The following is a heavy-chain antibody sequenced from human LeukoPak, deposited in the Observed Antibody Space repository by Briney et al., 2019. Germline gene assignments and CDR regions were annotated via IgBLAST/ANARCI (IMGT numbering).Heavy chain of an antibody. D-gene: IGHD3-10*01. CDR1: GFTFSGYA. Sequence: GGSLRLSCAASGFTFSGYAMHWVRQAPGKGLEWVAVISYDGSNEYYADSVKGRFTISRDNSKNTLYLQMNSLSVQDTAVYYCARVGYYASGPFSYFDYWGQGTLVTVSS. V-gene: IGHV3-30-3*01. CDR3: ARVGYYASGPFSYFDY. CDR2: ISYDGSNE. J-gene: IGHJ4*02.